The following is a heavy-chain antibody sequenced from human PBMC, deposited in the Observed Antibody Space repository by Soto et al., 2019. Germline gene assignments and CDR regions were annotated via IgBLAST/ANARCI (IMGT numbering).Heavy chain of an antibody. CDR2: VYPRDSDT. V-gene: IGHV5-51*01. D-gene: IGHD2-15*01. Sequence: GESLKISCKASGYIFIDYWIGWVRQMPGKGLEWMGIVYPRDSDTRYSPSFQGQVTISADRSTGTAFLQWRSLKASDTALYYCARPPLPGYSIHFNSWGQGTLVTVS. J-gene: IGHJ4*02. CDR3: ARPPLPGYSIHFNS. CDR1: GYIFIDYW.